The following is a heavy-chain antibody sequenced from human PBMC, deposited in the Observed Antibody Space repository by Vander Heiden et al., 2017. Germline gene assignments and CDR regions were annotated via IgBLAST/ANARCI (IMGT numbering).Heavy chain of an antibody. CDR2: ISGSGGST. J-gene: IGHJ4*02. CDR3: AKACLSIAVAVDYFDY. CDR1: GFTFSSYA. Sequence: EVQLLESGGGLVQPGGSLRLSCAASGFTFSSYAMRWVRQAPGKGLEWVSAISGSGGSTYYADSVKGRFTISRDNSKNTLYLQMNSLRAEDTAVYYCAKACLSIAVAVDYFDYWGQGTLVTVSS. D-gene: IGHD6-19*01. V-gene: IGHV3-23*01.